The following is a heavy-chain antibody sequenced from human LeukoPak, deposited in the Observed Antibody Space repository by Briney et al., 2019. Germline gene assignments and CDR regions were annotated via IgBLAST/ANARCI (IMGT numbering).Heavy chain of an antibody. V-gene: IGHV3-30*04. CDR3: ARDRVVVAAQGLDY. CDR2: ISYDGSNK. D-gene: IGHD2-15*01. J-gene: IGHJ4*02. Sequence: GGSLRLSCAASGFTFSSYAMHWVRQAPGKGLEWGAVISYDGSNKYYADSVKGRFTISRDNSKNTLYLQMNSLRAEDTAVYYCARDRVVVAAQGLDYWGQGTLVTVSS. CDR1: GFTFSSYA.